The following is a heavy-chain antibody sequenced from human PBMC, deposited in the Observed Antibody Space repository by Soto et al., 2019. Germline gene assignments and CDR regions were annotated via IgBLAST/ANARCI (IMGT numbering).Heavy chain of an antibody. V-gene: IGHV1-24*01. CDR2: FDPEDGET. D-gene: IGHD5-12*01. CDR3: ATNSGYDSDGAFDI. J-gene: IGHJ3*02. CDR1: GYTVTELS. Sequence: PSVKVSCXVSGYTVTELSMHWVRQAPGKGLEWMGGFDPEDGETIYAQKFQGRVTMTEDTSTDTAYMELSSLRSEDTAVYYCATNSGYDSDGAFDIWGQGTMVTVSS.